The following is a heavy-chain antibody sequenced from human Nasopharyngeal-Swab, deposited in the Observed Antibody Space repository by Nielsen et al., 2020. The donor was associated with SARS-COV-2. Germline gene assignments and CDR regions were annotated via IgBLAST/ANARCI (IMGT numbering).Heavy chain of an antibody. CDR3: AKDRDSGDDSDDYYHYYGMDV. D-gene: IGHD5-12*01. J-gene: IGHJ6*02. Sequence: GGSLRLSCAASGFTFSSYEMNWVRQAPGKGLEWVSYISSSGSTTYYADSVKGRFTISRDNSKNTVNLQMNSLRVEDTAIYYCAKDRDSGDDSDDYYHYYGMDVWGQGTTVTVFS. CDR2: ISSSGSTT. CDR1: GFTFSSYE. V-gene: IGHV3-48*03.